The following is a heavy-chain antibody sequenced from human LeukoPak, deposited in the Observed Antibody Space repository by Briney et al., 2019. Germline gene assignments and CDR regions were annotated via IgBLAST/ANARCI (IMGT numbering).Heavy chain of an antibody. V-gene: IGHV3-48*02. Sequence: GGSLRLSCAASGLTCTTYNRDWVRQAPGKGLEWVSYISTTSSNIYYADSVEGRFTISRDNAKNLLYLQMDSLRDEDTAVYYCSRGGGFWSGYPLDYWGQGTLVTVSA. CDR1: GLTCTTYN. D-gene: IGHD3-3*01. J-gene: IGHJ4*02. CDR3: SRGGGFWSGYPLDY. CDR2: ISTTSSNI.